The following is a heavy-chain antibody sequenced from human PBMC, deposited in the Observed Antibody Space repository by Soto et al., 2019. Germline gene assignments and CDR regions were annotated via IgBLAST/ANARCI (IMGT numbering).Heavy chain of an antibody. V-gene: IGHV4-31*03. CDR1: GGSISSFGYS. CDR2: IYYSGST. J-gene: IGHJ4*02. Sequence: PSDTLSLTCTLSGGSISSFGYSWTWIRQHPRKGLEWIGYIYYSGSTHYNPSLKSRVTISVDTSKNQFSLKLNSVTAADTAVYYCAREWLRFYYFDFWGPGTQVTVSS. D-gene: IGHD5-12*01. CDR3: AREWLRFYYFDF.